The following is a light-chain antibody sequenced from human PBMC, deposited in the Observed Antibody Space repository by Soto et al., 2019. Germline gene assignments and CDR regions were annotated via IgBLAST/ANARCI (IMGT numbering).Light chain of an antibody. CDR2: DVS. CDR1: QGVTTN. CDR3: QQYNNWPFS. V-gene: IGKV3-15*01. J-gene: IGKJ1*01. Sequence: EIVIAQSPATLSVSPGERATLSCRAGQGVTTNFAWYQQKSGQSPRLLIYDVSIRATGVPARFSGTGSETDFTLTISGLQSEDSAVYFCQQYNNWPFSFGQGTKVDIK.